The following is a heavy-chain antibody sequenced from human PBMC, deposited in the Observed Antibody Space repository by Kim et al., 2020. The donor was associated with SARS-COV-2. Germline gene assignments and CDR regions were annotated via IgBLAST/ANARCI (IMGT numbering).Heavy chain of an antibody. CDR1: GGSISSYY. D-gene: IGHD6-13*01. J-gene: IGHJ6*02. Sequence: SETLSLTCTVSGGSISSYYWSWIRQPPGKGLEWIGYIYYSGSTNYNPSLKSRVTISVDTSKNQFSLKLSSVTAADTAVYYCARDLSRSSGISSSWLYYGMDVWGQGTTVTVSS. V-gene: IGHV4-59*01. CDR3: ARDLSRSSGISSSWLYYGMDV. CDR2: IYYSGST.